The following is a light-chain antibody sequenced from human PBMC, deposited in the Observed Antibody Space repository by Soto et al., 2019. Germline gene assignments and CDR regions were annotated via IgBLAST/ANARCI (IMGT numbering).Light chain of an antibody. Sequence: EIVFAQSPGTPALSPGGRAPLFFRASQTVSSSYLAWYQQKPGQAPRLLIYGASTRAAGIPDRFSGSGSGTDFTLTISSLEPEDFAVYYCQHRSIWPVSFGQGTRLEIK. V-gene: IGKV3D-20*02. CDR2: GAS. CDR3: QHRSIWPVS. CDR1: QTVSSSY. J-gene: IGKJ5*01.